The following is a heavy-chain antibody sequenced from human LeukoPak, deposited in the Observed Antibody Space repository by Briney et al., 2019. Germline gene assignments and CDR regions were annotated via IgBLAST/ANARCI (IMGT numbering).Heavy chain of an antibody. D-gene: IGHD6-19*01. CDR3: ARAVAGYFDY. V-gene: IGHV3-9*03. J-gene: IGHJ4*02. Sequence: SLRLSCAASGFTFDDYAMHWVRQAPGKGLEWVSGISWNSGSIGYADSVKGRFTISRDNAKNSLYLQMNSLRAEDMALYYCARAVAGYFDYWGQGTLVTVSS. CDR1: GFTFDDYA. CDR2: ISWNSGSI.